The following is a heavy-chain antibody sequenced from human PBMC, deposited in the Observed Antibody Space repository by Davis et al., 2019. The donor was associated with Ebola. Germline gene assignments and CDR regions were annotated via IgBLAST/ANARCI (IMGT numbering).Heavy chain of an antibody. V-gene: IGHV3-30*03. J-gene: IGHJ4*02. CDR2: ISYDGSNK. Sequence: GESLKISCADSVITFSSYGMHWVRQAPGKGLEWVAVISYDGSNKYYADSVKGRFTISRDNSKNTLYLQMNSLRAEDTAVDYCARATGQDYWGQGTLVTVSS. CDR1: VITFSSYG. D-gene: IGHD4-11*01. CDR3: ARATGQDY.